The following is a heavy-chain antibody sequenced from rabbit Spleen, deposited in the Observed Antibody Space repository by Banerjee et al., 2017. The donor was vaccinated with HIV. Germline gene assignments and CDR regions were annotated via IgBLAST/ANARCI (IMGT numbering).Heavy chain of an antibody. CDR1: GFDFSSSYY. D-gene: IGHD4-1*01. V-gene: IGHV1S40*01. CDR3: ARDRDVNNGWNFNL. J-gene: IGHJ4*01. CDR2: IYTGSGGT. Sequence: QSLEESGGDLVKPGASLTLTCKASGFDFSSSYYMCWVRQAPGKGLEWIACIYTGSGGTYFASWVNGRFTLSKTSSTTVTLQMTSLTAADTATYFCARDRDVNNGWNFNLWGPGTLVTVS.